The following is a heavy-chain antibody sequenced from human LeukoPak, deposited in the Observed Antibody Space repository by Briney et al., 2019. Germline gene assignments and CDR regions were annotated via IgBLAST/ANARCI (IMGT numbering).Heavy chain of an antibody. J-gene: IGHJ4*02. CDR1: GGSISSGGYY. V-gene: IGHV4-30-2*05. Sequence: SETLSLTCTVSGGSISSGGYYWSWIRQPPGKGLEWIGYIYHSGSTYYNPSLKSRVTISVDTSKNQFSLKLSSVTAADTAVYYCARSRRYFDWLLREYYFDYWGQGTLVTVSS. CDR2: IYHSGST. CDR3: ARSRRYFDWLLREYYFDY. D-gene: IGHD3-9*01.